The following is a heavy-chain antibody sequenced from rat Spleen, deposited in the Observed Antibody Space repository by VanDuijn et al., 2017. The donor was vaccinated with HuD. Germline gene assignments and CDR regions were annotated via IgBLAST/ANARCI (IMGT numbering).Heavy chain of an antibody. CDR2: ISTGGGNT. CDR1: GFTFSDYY. CDR3: RRQPYYYDGSYYYYFDN. J-gene: IGHJ2*01. D-gene: IGHD1-12*02. Sequence: EVQLVESDGGLVQPGRSLKLSCAASGFTFSDYYMAWVRQAPTKGLEWVASISTGGGNTYYRDSVKGRFTISRDNAKSTLYLQMDSLRSEDTATYYCRRQPYYYDGSYYYYFDNWGQGVMVTVSS. V-gene: IGHV5-25*01.